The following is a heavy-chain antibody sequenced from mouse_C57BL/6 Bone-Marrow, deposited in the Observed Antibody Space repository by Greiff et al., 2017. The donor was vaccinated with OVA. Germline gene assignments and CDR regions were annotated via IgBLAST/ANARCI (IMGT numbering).Heavy chain of an antibody. Sequence: DVQLQESGPGLVKPSQSLSLTCSVTGYSITSGYYWNWIRQFPGNKLEWMGYISYDGSNNYNPSLKNRISITRDTSKNQFFLKLNSVTTEDTATYYCAREVYDGYYVYWYFDVWGTGTTVTVSS. CDR1: GYSITSGYY. CDR2: ISYDGSN. CDR3: AREVYDGYYVYWYFDV. J-gene: IGHJ1*03. V-gene: IGHV3-6*01. D-gene: IGHD2-3*01.